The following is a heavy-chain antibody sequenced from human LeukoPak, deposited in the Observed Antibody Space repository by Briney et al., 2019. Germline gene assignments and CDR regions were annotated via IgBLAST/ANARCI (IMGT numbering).Heavy chain of an antibody. V-gene: IGHV3-23*01. CDR3: GRVVPAADY. CDR2: ISGSGGST. D-gene: IGHD2-2*01. J-gene: IGHJ4*02. Sequence: PGGSLRLSCAASGFTFSSYGMSWVRQAPGKGLEWVSAISGSGGSTHYADSVKGRLTISRDKSKNTLYLQMNSLRVEDTAVYYCGRVVPAADYWGQGTLVTVSS. CDR1: GFTFSSYG.